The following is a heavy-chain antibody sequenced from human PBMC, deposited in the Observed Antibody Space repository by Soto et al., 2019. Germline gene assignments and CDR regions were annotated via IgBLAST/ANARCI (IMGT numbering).Heavy chain of an antibody. J-gene: IGHJ4*02. CDR1: GGSMNSYY. CDR2: IYSSGPT. Sequence: QVQLQESGPGLVKPSETLSLTCTVSGGSMNSYYWSWIRQPPGKGLEWIGYIYSSGPTNYNPSLQSRVTISVDTSQNQFSLNLTSVAAADTAVYYCARGGGPYCGTICYSIFDSWGQGTLVTVSS. CDR3: ARGGGPYCGTICYSIFDS. D-gene: IGHD2-21*01. V-gene: IGHV4-59*01.